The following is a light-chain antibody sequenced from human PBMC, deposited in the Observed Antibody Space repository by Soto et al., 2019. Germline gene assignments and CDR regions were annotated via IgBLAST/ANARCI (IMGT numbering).Light chain of an antibody. J-gene: IGLJ2*01. CDR3: SSYAGSNYVV. V-gene: IGLV2-11*01. Sequence: QSVLTQPRSVSGSPGQSVTISCTGTSSDVGGYNYVSWYQQHPGKAPKLMIYDVSTRPSGVPDRFSGSKSGNTASLTISGLQDEDEADYYCSSYAGSNYVVFGGGTKLTVL. CDR2: DVS. CDR1: SSDVGGYNY.